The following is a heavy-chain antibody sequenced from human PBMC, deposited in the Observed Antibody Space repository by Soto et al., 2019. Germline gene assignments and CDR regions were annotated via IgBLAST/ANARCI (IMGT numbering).Heavy chain of an antibody. Sequence: QVQLVESGGGVVQPGRSLRLSCAASGFTFSSYAMRWVRQAPGNGLEWVAVIWYDGSNKNYADSVKGRFTISRDNSKNTLYLQMNSLRTEDTAVYYCAKARHGSGPYSYFDYWGQGILVTVSS. CDR2: IWYDGSNK. D-gene: IGHD3-10*01. V-gene: IGHV3-30*18. CDR1: GFTFSSYA. CDR3: AKARHGSGPYSYFDY. J-gene: IGHJ4*02.